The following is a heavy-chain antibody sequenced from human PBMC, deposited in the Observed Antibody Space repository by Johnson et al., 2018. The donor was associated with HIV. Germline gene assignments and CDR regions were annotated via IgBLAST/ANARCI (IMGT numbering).Heavy chain of an antibody. J-gene: IGHJ3*02. Sequence: EVQLVESGGGVVRPGGSLRLSCAASGFTFDEYGMSWVRQAPGKGLEWVSAISGSGGSTYYADAVKGRFTISRDTSKNTLNLQMNSLRTEDTAVYYCANRWQDYYDSSGYNLDAFDMWGQGTMGTVSS. CDR3: ANRWQDYYDSSGYNLDAFDM. CDR1: GFTFDEYG. D-gene: IGHD3-22*01. V-gene: IGHV3-23*04. CDR2: ISGSGGST.